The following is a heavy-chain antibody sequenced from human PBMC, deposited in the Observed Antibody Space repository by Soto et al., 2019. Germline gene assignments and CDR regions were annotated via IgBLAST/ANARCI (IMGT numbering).Heavy chain of an antibody. V-gene: IGHV3-23*01. CDR1: GFTFRSYA. J-gene: IGHJ4*02. D-gene: IGHD5-18*01. CDR3: AKGGYTSYFDY. CDR2: IRASGDST. Sequence: EVQLLESGGGLVQPGGSLRLSCAASGFTFRSYAMTWVRQAPGKGLEWVSTIRASGDSTYYADSVKGRITISRDNSKNTLYLQMNGLEAEDTAVYFCAKGGYTSYFDYWGQGILVTVSS.